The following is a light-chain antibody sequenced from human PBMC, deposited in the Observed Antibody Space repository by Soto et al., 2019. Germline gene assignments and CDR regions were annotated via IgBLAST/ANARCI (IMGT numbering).Light chain of an antibody. V-gene: IGKV3-20*01. CDR3: QQYGSSTHEIT. J-gene: IGKJ5*01. CDR1: QSVSSSY. CDR2: GAS. Sequence: EIVLTQSPGTLSLSPGERATLSCRASQSVSSSYLAWYQQKPGQAPRLLIYGASSRATGIPDRFSGSGSGTDFNLTISRLEPEDFAVYYCQQYGSSTHEITFGQGTRMEIK.